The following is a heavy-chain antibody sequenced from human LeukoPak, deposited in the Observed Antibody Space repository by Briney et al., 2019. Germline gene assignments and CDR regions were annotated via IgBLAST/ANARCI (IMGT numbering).Heavy chain of an antibody. J-gene: IGHJ4*02. D-gene: IGHD5-18*01. CDR3: ARDRMDTGTYFGY. CDR2: ISTYNGNT. CDR1: GYTFTTYG. V-gene: IGHV1-18*01. Sequence: GASVKVSCRSSGYTFTTYGITWVRQAPGQGLEWMGWISTYNGNTNYAQKLQGRVTMTTDTSTSTAYMELRSLRSDDTAMYYCARDRMDTGTYFGYWGQGTLVTVSS.